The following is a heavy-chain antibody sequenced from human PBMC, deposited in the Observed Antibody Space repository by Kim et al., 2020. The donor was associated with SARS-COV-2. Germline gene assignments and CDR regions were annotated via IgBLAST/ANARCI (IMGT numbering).Heavy chain of an antibody. J-gene: IGHJ4*01. CDR3: TRKLERGEGDYCDSSGYPGGDY. CDR2: ISAYNGNT. Sequence: ASVKVSCKASGYTFTSYGISWVRQAPGQGLEWMGWISAYNGNTNYAQKLQGRVTMTTDTSTSTAYMELGSLRSDDTAVYYCTRKLERGEGDYCDSSGYPGGDYWGRGTLVTVSS. D-gene: IGHD3-22*01. CDR1: GYTFTSYG. V-gene: IGHV1-18*01.